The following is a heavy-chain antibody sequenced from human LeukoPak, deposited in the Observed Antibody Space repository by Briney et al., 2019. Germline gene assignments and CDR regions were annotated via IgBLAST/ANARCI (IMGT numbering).Heavy chain of an antibody. CDR3: ARGSGLLRFGESEGVDY. V-gene: IGHV3-30-3*01. D-gene: IGHD3-10*01. Sequence: GGSLRLSCAASGFTFSNYAMHWVRQAPGKGLEWVAFIRYDGSNKYYADSVKGRFTISRDNSKNTLYLQMNSLRAEDTAVYYCARGSGLLRFGESEGVDYWGQGTLVTVSS. CDR1: GFTFSNYA. CDR2: IRYDGSNK. J-gene: IGHJ4*02.